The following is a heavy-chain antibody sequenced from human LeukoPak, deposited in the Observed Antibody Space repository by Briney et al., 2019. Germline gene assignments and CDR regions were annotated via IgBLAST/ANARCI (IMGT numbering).Heavy chain of an antibody. J-gene: IGHJ4*02. V-gene: IGHV4-4*08. D-gene: IGHD3-10*01. Sequence: SETLSLTCTVSGGSVSDYYWSWIRQSPGKGLEWIGRIYTSGSTNYNPSLKSRVTISVDTSKNQFSLKLSSVTAADTAVYYCARDSGERGSGSYLIAYWGQGTLITVSS. CDR1: GGSVSDYY. CDR2: IYTSGST. CDR3: ARDSGERGSGSYLIAY.